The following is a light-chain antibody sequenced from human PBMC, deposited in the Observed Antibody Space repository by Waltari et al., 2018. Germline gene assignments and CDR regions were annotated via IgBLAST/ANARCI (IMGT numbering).Light chain of an antibody. J-gene: IGKJ1*01. V-gene: IGKV1-5*01. CDR2: KAS. Sequence: DIQMTQSPSSLSASVGDKVPITCQASQNINSWLAWFQQKPGKAPKPLIYKASSLESGVPSRFSGSGSGTDFTLTISSLQPEDFATYYCQHYENAPWAFGQGTKVEIK. CDR1: QNINSW. CDR3: QHYENAPWA.